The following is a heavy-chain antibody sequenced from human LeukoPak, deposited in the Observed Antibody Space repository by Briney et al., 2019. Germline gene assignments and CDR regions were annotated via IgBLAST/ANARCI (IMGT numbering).Heavy chain of an antibody. D-gene: IGHD3-22*01. V-gene: IGHV3-7*01. Sequence: GGSLRLSCAASGFTFSSYWMSWVRQAPGKGLEWVANIKQDGSEKYYVDSVKGRFTISRDNAKNSLYLQVNSLRAEDTAVYYCARVGLQDYYDSSGYHDYWGQGTLVTVSS. CDR3: ARVGLQDYYDSSGYHDY. J-gene: IGHJ4*02. CDR1: GFTFSSYW. CDR2: IKQDGSEK.